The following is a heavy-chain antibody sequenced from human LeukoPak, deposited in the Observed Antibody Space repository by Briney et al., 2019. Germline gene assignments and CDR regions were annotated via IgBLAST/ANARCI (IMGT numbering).Heavy chain of an antibody. J-gene: IGHJ3*02. CDR1: GGTFSSYA. Sequence: SVKVSCKASGGTFSSYAISWVRQAPGQGLEWMGGIIPIFGTANYAQKFQGRVTITADESTSTAYMELSSLRSEDAAVYYCARAEGYGSGSGAFDIWGQGTMVTVSS. CDR2: IIPIFGTA. V-gene: IGHV1-69*13. D-gene: IGHD3-10*01. CDR3: ARAEGYGSGSGAFDI.